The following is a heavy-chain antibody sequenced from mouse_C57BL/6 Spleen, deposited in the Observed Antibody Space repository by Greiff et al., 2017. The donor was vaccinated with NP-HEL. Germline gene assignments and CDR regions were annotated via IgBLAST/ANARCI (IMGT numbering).Heavy chain of an antibody. V-gene: IGHV3-6*01. Sequence: EVQLQQSGPGLVKPSQSLSLTCSVTGYSITSGYYWNWIRQFPGNKLEWMGYISYDGSNNYNPSLKNRISITRDTSKNQFFLKLNSVTTEDTATYYCARAGYSNSFAYWGQGTLVTVSA. CDR1: GYSITSGYY. J-gene: IGHJ3*01. D-gene: IGHD2-5*01. CDR3: ARAGYSNSFAY. CDR2: ISYDGSN.